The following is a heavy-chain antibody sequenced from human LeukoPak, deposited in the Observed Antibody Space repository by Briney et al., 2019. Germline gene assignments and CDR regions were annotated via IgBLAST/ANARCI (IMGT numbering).Heavy chain of an antibody. CDR1: GGCIRNYY. CDR3: ARGYCSSATCRHFDY. CDR2: IYYSGST. Sequence: SETLSLTCTVSGGCIRNYYWSWIRQPPGKGLEWIGYIYYSGSTSYSPSLKSRVTMSVDTSKNQFSLRLSSVTAADTAVYYCARGYCSSATCRHFDYWGQGALVTVSS. J-gene: IGHJ4*02. V-gene: IGHV4-59*01. D-gene: IGHD2-2*01.